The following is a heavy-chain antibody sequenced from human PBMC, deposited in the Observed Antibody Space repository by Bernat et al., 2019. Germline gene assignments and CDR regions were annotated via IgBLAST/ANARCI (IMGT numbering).Heavy chain of an antibody. V-gene: IGHV3-74*03. CDR3: AKDGQQTPYFYYYMDA. J-gene: IGHJ6*03. Sequence: EVQLVESGGGLVQPGGSLRLSCAASGFTFSSYWTHWVRQAPGKGLVWVARINSDGKVIKYADHVKGRFTISRDNAKNTLYLQMNSLRGEDTAVYYCAKDGQQTPYFYYYMDAWGRGTTVTVSS. D-gene: IGHD6-13*01. CDR2: INSDGKVI. CDR1: GFTFSSYW.